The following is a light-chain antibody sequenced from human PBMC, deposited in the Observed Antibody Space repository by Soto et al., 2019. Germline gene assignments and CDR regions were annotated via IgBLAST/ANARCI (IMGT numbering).Light chain of an antibody. CDR1: QSISSY. Sequence: DIQMTQSPSSLSASVGDRVTITCRASQSISSYLNWYQQKPGKAPKLLIYAASSLQSGVPSRFSGSGSGTDFTLTISSLQPEDFATYYCLQSYSTPTFVLGTKLEIK. CDR3: LQSYSTPT. V-gene: IGKV1-39*01. CDR2: AAS. J-gene: IGKJ2*01.